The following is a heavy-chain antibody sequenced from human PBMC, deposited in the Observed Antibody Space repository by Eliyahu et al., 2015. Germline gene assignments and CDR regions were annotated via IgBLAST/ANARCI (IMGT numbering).Heavy chain of an antibody. D-gene: IGHD2-21*02. CDR1: GGSVTNSRYH. CDR3: MRLTLCSSSQCDDF. Sequence: QLQLQESGPRLVKPSETLSXTXSVXGGSVTNSRYHWGWIRQPPGKGLEWIGTIYHPATTYYLSSLESRVTMSLDASKNDFSLMLTSVTAADTAVYYCMRLTLCSSSQCDDFWSPGTLVTVSS. J-gene: IGHJ4*02. CDR2: IYHPATT. V-gene: IGHV4-39*02.